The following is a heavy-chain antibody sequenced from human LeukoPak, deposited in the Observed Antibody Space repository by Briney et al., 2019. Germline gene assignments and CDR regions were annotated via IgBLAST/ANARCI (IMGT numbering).Heavy chain of an antibody. CDR3: AKDPSGTGWYVDD. J-gene: IGHJ4*02. Sequence: GESLRLSCAASGFTFSSYMMTWVRQAPGKGLEWVANIKPDGGEKFYVDSVKGRFTISRDNSKNMLYLQMSSLRAEDTAVFYCAKDPSGTGWYVDDWGQGTLVTVSS. V-gene: IGHV3-7*01. CDR2: IKPDGGEK. CDR1: GFTFSSYM. D-gene: IGHD6-19*01.